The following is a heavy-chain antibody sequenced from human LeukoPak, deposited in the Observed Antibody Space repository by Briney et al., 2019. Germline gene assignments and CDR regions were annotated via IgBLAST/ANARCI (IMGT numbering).Heavy chain of an antibody. D-gene: IGHD5/OR15-5a*01. CDR3: ARQMGMGVWALDY. CDR1: GGSISTGNYW. V-gene: IGHV4-39*01. J-gene: IGHJ4*02. Sequence: SETLSLTCAVSGGSISTGNYWWGWLRQPPGKELEWSGIIFHTGKTHDNPSLRGRVSMSVDTSKNQFSLRLSAVTAADTAVYYCARQMGMGVWALDYWGQGALVTVSS. CDR2: IFHTGKT.